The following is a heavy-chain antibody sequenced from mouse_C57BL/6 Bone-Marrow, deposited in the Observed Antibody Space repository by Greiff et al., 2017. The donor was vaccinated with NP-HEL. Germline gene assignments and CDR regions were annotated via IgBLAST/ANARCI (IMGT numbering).Heavy chain of an antibody. D-gene: IGHD2-5*01. V-gene: IGHV10-1*01. CDR2: IRSKSNNYAT. CDR1: GFSFNTYA. J-gene: IGHJ4*01. CDR3: VRKSNSLERDY. Sequence: EVQLQQSGGGLVQPKGSLKLSCAASGFSFNTYALTWVRQAPGKGLEWVARIRSKSNNYATYYADSVKDRFTISRDDSESMLYLQMNNLKTEDTALAYCVRKSNSLERDYWGQGTEVTVS.